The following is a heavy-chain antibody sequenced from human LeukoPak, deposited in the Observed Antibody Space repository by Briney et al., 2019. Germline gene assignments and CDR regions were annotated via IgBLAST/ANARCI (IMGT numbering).Heavy chain of an antibody. V-gene: IGHV3-7*01. CDR3: ARDLVGLTGDF. D-gene: IGHD2-8*02. J-gene: IGHJ4*02. CDR1: GFTFSNYW. Sequence: GGSLRLSCAASGFTFSNYWMSWVRQAPGKGLEWVANIKFDGSDKFYVDSVKGRFTISRDNAKNLLYLQMNSLRAEDTAVYYCARDLVGLTGDFWGQGALVTVSS. CDR2: IKFDGSDK.